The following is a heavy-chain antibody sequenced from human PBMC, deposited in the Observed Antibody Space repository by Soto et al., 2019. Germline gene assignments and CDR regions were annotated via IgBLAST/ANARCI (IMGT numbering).Heavy chain of an antibody. CDR2: INGDGSEK. D-gene: IGHD2-2*02. V-gene: IGHV3-7*03. Sequence: PEGSLRLSCAASGFTFNDYSMTWVRQAPGKRLEWVANINGDGSEKYYVDSVKGRFTISRDNAKNSLYLQMNSLGAEDTAVYYCARGKYHFHFWGQGTLVTVSS. CDR3: ARGKYHFHF. CDR1: GFTFNDYS. J-gene: IGHJ4*02.